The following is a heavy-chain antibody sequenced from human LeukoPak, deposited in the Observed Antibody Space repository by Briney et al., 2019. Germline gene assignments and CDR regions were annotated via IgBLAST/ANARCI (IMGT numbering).Heavy chain of an antibody. CDR1: GFTFSSYY. CDR3: ARDWIDRGTFDP. V-gene: IGHV3-74*01. CDR2: IKSDGSVT. J-gene: IGHJ5*02. Sequence: PGGSLRLSCAASGFTFSSYYMHWVRQAPGKGLVWVSRIKSDGSVTGYADSVKGRFTIPRDNAKNTVYLQMNSLRAEDTAVYYCARDWIDRGTFDPWGQGTLVTVSS. D-gene: IGHD2-2*03.